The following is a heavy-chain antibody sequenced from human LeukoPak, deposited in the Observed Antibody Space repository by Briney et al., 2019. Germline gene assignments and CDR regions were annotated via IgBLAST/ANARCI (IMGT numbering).Heavy chain of an antibody. V-gene: IGHV3-43*02. CDR1: GFTFDVYA. CDR2: ISGDGGST. Sequence: PGGSLRLSCAASGFTFDVYAMHWVRQAPGKGLEWVSLISGDGGSTYYADSVKGRFTISRDNSKNSLYLQMNSLRTEDTALYYCAKDEYSYGQNAFDIWGQGTMVTVSS. D-gene: IGHD5-18*01. J-gene: IGHJ3*02. CDR3: AKDEYSYGQNAFDI.